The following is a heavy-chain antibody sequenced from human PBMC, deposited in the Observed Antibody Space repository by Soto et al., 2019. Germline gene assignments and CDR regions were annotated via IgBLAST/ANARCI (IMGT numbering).Heavy chain of an antibody. CDR2: INHSGST. D-gene: IGHD5-18*01. J-gene: IGHJ4*02. V-gene: IGHV4-34*01. CDR1: GGSFSGYY. Sequence: SETLSLTCAVYGGSFSGYYWSWIRQPPGKGLEWIGEINHSGSTNYNPSLKSRVTISVDTSKIQFSLKLSSVTAADTAVYYCARGTPSNYRIQLWDKHFDYWGQGTLVTVSS. CDR3: ARGTPSNYRIQLWDKHFDY.